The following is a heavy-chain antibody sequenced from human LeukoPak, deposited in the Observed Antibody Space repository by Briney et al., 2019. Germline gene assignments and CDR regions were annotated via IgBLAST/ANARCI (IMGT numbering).Heavy chain of an antibody. V-gene: IGHV4-39*07. D-gene: IGHD3-16*02. CDR1: GGSINTNNYY. CDR2: IYHSGFA. J-gene: IGHJ6*02. CDR3: ARDYDYVWGSYRHLKSYYYYGMDV. Sequence: SETLSLTCNVFGGSINTNNYYWGWIRQPPGKGLEWIGSIYHSGFAYYNPSLKSRVTVSVDLSRNQFSLKLNSVTAADTAVYYCARDYDYVWGSYRHLKSYYYYGMDVWGQGTTVTVSS.